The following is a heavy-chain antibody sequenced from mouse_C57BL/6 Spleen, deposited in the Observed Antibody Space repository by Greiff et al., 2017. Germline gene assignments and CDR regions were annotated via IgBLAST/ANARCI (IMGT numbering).Heavy chain of an antibody. V-gene: IGHV1-50*01. CDR1: GCTFTSYW. Sequence: QVQLQQPGAELVKPGASVKLSCKASGCTFTSYWMQWVKQRPGQGLEWIGEIDPSDSYTNYNQKFKGKATLTVDTSSSTAYMQLSSLTSEDSAVYYCARDYGSSYFYFDYWGQGTTLTVSS. CDR2: IDPSDSYT. J-gene: IGHJ2*01. D-gene: IGHD1-1*01. CDR3: ARDYGSSYFYFDY.